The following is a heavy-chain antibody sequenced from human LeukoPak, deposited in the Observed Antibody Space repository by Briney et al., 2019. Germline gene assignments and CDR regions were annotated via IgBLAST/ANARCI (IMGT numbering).Heavy chain of an antibody. V-gene: IGHV3-43D*03. CDR3: AKDNGEAAAPFIGYYMDV. J-gene: IGHJ6*03. Sequence: GGSLRLSCAASGFTFDDYAMHWVRRAPGKGLEWVSLISWDGGSTYYADSVKGRFTISRDNSKNSLYLQMNSLRAEDTALYYCAKDNGEAAAPFIGYYMDVWGKGTTVTVSS. CDR1: GFTFDDYA. D-gene: IGHD6-13*01. CDR2: ISWDGGST.